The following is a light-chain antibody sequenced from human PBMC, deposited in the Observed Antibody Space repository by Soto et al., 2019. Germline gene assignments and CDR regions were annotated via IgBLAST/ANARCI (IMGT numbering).Light chain of an antibody. J-gene: IGLJ3*02. CDR3: QSYDTSLRDWNWV. CDR2: DNN. CDR1: NSNIGADYG. V-gene: IGLV1-40*01. Sequence: QSVLTQPPSASGTPGQRVTISCAGSNSNIGADYGVHWYQQLPGRAPKLLIYDNNNRPSGVPDRFSGSKSDTSASLAITGLQAEDEADYYCQSYDTSLRDWNWVFGGGTKLTVL.